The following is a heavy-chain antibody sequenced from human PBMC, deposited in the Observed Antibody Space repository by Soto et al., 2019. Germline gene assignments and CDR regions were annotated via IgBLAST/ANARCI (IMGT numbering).Heavy chain of an antibody. CDR1: GFTVSSNY. CDR2: IYSGGST. J-gene: IGHJ6*03. V-gene: IGHV3-66*01. D-gene: IGHD2-8*01. Sequence: GGSLRLSCAASGFTVSSNYMSWVRQAPGKGLEWVSVIYSGGSTYYADSVKGRFTISRDNSKNTLYLQMNSLRAEDTAVYYCARAPSYCTNGVCYISYYYYMDVWGKGTTVTVSS. CDR3: ARAPSYCTNGVCYISYYYYMDV.